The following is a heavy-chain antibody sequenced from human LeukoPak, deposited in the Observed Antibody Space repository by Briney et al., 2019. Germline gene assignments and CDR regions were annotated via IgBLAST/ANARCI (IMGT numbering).Heavy chain of an antibody. J-gene: IGHJ6*03. V-gene: IGHV1-8*01. CDR2: MNPNSGNT. D-gene: IGHD2-2*01. CDR1: GYAFTSYD. CDR3: ARAVRGVVVVPAATIGRDYYYYMDV. Sequence: ASVKVSCKASGYAFTSYDINWVRQATGQWLEWLGWMNPNSGNTGYAQKFQGRVTITRHTSISTAYMELSSLRSEDTAVYYCARAVRGVVVVPAATIGRDYYYYMDVWGKGTTVTVSS.